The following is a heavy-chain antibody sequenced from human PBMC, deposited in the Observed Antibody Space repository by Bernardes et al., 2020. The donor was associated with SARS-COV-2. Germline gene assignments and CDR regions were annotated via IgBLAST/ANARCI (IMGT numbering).Heavy chain of an antibody. D-gene: IGHD6-6*01. CDR3: ARDNVDSSSDY. V-gene: IGHV3-30*03. CDR1: GFTFSSYG. J-gene: IGHJ4*02. CDR2: ISYDGSNK. Sequence: GGSLRLSCAASGFTFSSYGMHWVRQAPGKGLEWVAVISYDGSNKYYADSVKGRFTISRDNSKNTLYLQMNSLRAEDTAVYYCARDNVDSSSDYWGQGTLVTVSS.